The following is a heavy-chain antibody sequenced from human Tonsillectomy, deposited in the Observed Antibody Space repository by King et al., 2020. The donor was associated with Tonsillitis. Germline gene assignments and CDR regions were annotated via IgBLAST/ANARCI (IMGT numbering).Heavy chain of an antibody. CDR3: ARKPTDYGDYYYFDY. J-gene: IGHJ4*02. CDR1: GGSISSSSYY. D-gene: IGHD4-17*01. Sequence: QLQESGPGLVKPSETLSLTCTVSGGSISSSSYYWGWIRQPPGKGLEWIGSIYYSGSTYYNPSLKSRVTISVRTAKNQFSLTLSSVTAADTAVYYCARKPTDYGDYYYFDYWGQGTLVTVSS. V-gene: IGHV4-39*01. CDR2: IYYSGST.